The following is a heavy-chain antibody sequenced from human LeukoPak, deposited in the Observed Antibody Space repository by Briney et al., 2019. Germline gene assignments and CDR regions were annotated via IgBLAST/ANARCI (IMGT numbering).Heavy chain of an antibody. CDR1: GFTFSDYY. CDR2: ISNSGRTM. D-gene: IGHD3-3*01. Sequence: SGGSLRLSCAASGFTFSDYYMSWIRQAPGKGLEWISYISNSGRTMDYADSVKGRFTISRDNARKSLYLEMNSLRAEDTAVYYCARDYDFWVGYYSYFDNWGQGALVTVSS. CDR3: ARDYDFWVGYYSYFDN. J-gene: IGHJ4*02. V-gene: IGHV3-11*01.